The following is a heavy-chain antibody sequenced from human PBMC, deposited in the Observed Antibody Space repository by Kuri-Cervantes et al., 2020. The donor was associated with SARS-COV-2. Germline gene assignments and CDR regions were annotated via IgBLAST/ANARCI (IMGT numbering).Heavy chain of an antibody. V-gene: IGHV4-39*01. Sequence: GSLRLSCTGSGGSISSRNYYWGWILQPPGKGLEWIGTIHYSGNAYYNPTLKSLVTISVDTSKNQFSLKLSSVNAAETAVYYRAKLPPSELSAYSPPGKNWFDPWGQGTLVTVSS. J-gene: IGHJ5*02. D-gene: IGHD5-12*01. CDR2: IHYSGNA. CDR3: AKLPPSELSAYSPPGKNWFDP. CDR1: GGSISSRNYY.